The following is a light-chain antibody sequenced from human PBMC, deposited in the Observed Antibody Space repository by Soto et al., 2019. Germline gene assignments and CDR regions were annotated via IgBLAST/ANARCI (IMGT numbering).Light chain of an antibody. CDR3: QSYDSSLSGPV. V-gene: IGLV1-40*01. CDR2: GNS. CDR1: NSNIGAGYD. J-gene: IGLJ2*01. Sequence: QSVLTQPPSVSGAPGQRVTISCTGSNSNIGAGYDVHWYQQLPGTAPKLLIYGNSNRPSGVTDRFSGSKSGSSASLAITWLQAEAEADYYCQSYDSSLSGPVFGGGTKLTVL.